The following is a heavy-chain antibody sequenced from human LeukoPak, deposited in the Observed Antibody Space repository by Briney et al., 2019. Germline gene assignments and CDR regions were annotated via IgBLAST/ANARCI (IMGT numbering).Heavy chain of an antibody. J-gene: IGHJ4*02. CDR3: ARRTSSGWNDY. CDR2: IYYSGST. Sequence: SETLSLTCTVSGGSISRYYWSWIRQPPGKGLEWIGYIYYSGSTNYNPSLKSRATISLDTSKNQFSLKLSSVTAADTAVYYCARRTSSGWNDYWGQGTLVTVSS. CDR1: GGSISRYY. D-gene: IGHD6-19*01. V-gene: IGHV4-59*08.